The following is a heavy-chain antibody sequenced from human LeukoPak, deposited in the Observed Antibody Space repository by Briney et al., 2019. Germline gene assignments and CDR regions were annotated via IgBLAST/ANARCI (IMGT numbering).Heavy chain of an antibody. D-gene: IGHD6-19*01. CDR1: GFTFSSYA. J-gene: IGHJ4*02. CDR2: IWHDGSNQ. CDR3: ARDRGPGGLAGTYY. V-gene: IGHV3-33*01. Sequence: PGGSLRLSCVPSGFTFSSYAMHWVRQAPGKGLEWVAVIWHDGSNQTYTDSVKGRFTISRDNSKNTLDLHMNSLRAEDTAMYYCARDRGPGGLAGTYYWGQGTLVTVSS.